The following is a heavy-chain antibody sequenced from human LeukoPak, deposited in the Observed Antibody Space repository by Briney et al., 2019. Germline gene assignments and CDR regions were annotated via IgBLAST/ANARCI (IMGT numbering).Heavy chain of an antibody. V-gene: IGHV1-69*05. D-gene: IGHD1-20*01. J-gene: IGHJ2*01. Sequence: SVKVSCKASGGTLSNHAVSWVRQAPGQGLEWMGRIIPVSGTTNYAQNFQGRVTITTDESMSTVYMDLSRLSSADTDVSFCSSSVNCRSPHYWYFDLWGHGTLVTVSS. CDR3: SSSVNCRSPHYWYFDL. CDR2: IIPVSGTT. CDR1: GGTLSNHA.